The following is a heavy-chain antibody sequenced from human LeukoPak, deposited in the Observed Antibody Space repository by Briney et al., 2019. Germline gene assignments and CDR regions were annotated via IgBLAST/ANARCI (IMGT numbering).Heavy chain of an antibody. CDR3: AREGYDYVWQTTEQDGMDA. CDR1: GFMFSTYW. V-gene: IGHV3-7*01. Sequence: GESLRLSCAASGFMFSTYWMTWVRQAPGKGLEWVANIKRDGSVKNYVDSVKGRFTISRDNAKNSLYLQMSSLRAEDTAVYYCAREGYDYVWQTTEQDGMDAWGQGTTVTVSS. J-gene: IGHJ6*02. CDR2: IKRDGSVK. D-gene: IGHD3-16*01.